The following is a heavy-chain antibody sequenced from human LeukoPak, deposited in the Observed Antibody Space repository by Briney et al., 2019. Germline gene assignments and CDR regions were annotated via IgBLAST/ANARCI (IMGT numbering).Heavy chain of an antibody. Sequence: SGPALVKPTQTLTLTCTFSGFSLSASGMCVTWIRQPPGKALEWLSRIDWDDYKYSSASLKTRVAISKDTSKNQVVLTMTNMDPVDTATYYCARTITTTVAFDCWGQGILVTVSS. V-gene: IGHV2-70*11. D-gene: IGHD4-11*01. J-gene: IGHJ4*02. CDR2: IDWDDYK. CDR3: ARTITTTVAFDC. CDR1: GFSLSASGMC.